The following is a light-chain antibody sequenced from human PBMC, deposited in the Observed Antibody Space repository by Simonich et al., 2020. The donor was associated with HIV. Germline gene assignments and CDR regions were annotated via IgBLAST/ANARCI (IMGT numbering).Light chain of an antibody. J-gene: IGKJ2*01. V-gene: IGKV2-30*02. Sequence: DIVMTQSQLSLPVTLGQQASISSRSSKSLLHSDGNTYLNWYHQSQGQSPRRLIFNVSNRDSGVPDRFSGSGSGTDFTLKISRVEAEDVGVYYCMQALQNPYTFGQGTKLEIK. CDR3: MQALQNPYT. CDR1: KSLLHSDGNTY. CDR2: NVS.